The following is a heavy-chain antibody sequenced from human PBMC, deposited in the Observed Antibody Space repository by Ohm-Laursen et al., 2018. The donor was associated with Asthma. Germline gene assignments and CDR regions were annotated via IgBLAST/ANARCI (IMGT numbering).Heavy chain of an antibody. CDR3: ARVVGTTSAFDI. CDR1: GYTFTSYD. J-gene: IGHJ3*02. V-gene: IGHV1-8*01. D-gene: IGHD1-26*01. Sequence: ASVKVSCKASGYTFTSYDINWVRQATGQGLEWMGWVNPNSGNTDYAQKFQGRVTMARNTSISTAYMELSSLTSEGTAVYYCARVVGTTSAFDIWGQGTVVTVSS. CDR2: VNPNSGNT.